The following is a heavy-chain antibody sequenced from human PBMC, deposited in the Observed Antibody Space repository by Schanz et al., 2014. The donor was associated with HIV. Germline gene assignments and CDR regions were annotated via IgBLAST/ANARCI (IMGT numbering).Heavy chain of an antibody. V-gene: IGHV3-33*01. CDR3: ARGGLRWHPEWLDY. CDR2: IWYDGDYK. J-gene: IGHJ4*02. D-gene: IGHD4-17*01. CDR1: GFTFSSFA. Sequence: QVQLVESGGGGVQPGRSLRLSWAASGFTFSSFARHWVRQAPGKGLEWVAVIWYDGDYKSYADSVTGRFTISRDNSKNTLYLQMNSLRAEDTAVYYCARGGLRWHPEWLDYWGQGTLVTVSS.